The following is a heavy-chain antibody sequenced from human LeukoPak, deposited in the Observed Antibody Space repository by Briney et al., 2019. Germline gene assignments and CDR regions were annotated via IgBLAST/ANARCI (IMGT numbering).Heavy chain of an antibody. D-gene: IGHD1-20*01. CDR3: ARGSITGRIDAFDI. V-gene: IGHV1-2*02. CDR1: GYTFSGYY. CDR2: INPNSGGT. J-gene: IGHJ3*02. Sequence: ASVKVSCKASGYTFSGYYMHWVRQAPGQGLEWMGWINPNSGGTNYAQKFQGRVTMTRDTSITTAYMELSRLRSDDTAVYYCARGSITGRIDAFDIWAKGQWSPSLQ.